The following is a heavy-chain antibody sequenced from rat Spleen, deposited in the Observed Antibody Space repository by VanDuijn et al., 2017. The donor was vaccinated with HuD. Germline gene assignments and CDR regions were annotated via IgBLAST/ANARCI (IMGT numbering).Heavy chain of an antibody. V-gene: IGHV3-3*01. CDR2: INNAGST. D-gene: IGHD1-10*01. CDR3: ATDNFWFTY. J-gene: IGHJ3*01. CDR1: GFSITSSYR. Sequence: EVQLQESGPGLVKPSQSLALTCSVTGFSITSSYRWNWIRKFPGNKLEWMGYINNAGSTNYNPSLKSRISVTIDTSKNQFFLLVNSLTTEDTATYYCATDNFWFTYWGQGTLVTVSS.